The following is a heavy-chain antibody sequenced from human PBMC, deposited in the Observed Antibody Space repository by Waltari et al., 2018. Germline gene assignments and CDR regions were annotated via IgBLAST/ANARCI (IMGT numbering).Heavy chain of an antibody. D-gene: IGHD6-13*01. CDR2: INHSGST. J-gene: IGHJ6*03. Sequence: QVQLQQWGAGLLKPSETLSLTCAVYGGSFSGYYWSWIRQPPGKGLEWMGEINHSGSTNYNPALKSRVTISVDTSKNQFSLKLSSVTAADTAVYYCATRGTAAAGTGLVYYMDVWGKGTTVTVSS. CDR1: GGSFSGYY. CDR3: ATRGTAAAGTGLVYYMDV. V-gene: IGHV4-34*01.